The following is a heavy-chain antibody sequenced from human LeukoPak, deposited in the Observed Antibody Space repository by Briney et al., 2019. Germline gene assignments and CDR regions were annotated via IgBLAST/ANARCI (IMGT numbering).Heavy chain of an antibody. V-gene: IGHV3-30*04. CDR2: ISYDGSNK. CDR1: GFTFSNYA. J-gene: IGHJ6*03. D-gene: IGHD5-12*01. Sequence: GRSLRLSCAASGFTFSNYAMHWVGQAPGKGLEWVAVISYDGSNKFYADSVKGRFTISRDNSKNTLHLQMNSLRAEDTAVYYCARSLATSYYYMDVWGKGTTVTVSS. CDR3: ARSLATSYYYMDV.